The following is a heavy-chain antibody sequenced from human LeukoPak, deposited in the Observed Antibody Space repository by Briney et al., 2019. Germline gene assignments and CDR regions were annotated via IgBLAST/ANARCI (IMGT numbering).Heavy chain of an antibody. V-gene: IGHV1-2*02. J-gene: IGHJ4*02. D-gene: IGHD5-18*01. CDR3: AITAVDTAMEFDY. Sequence: ASVTVSCKASGYTFTGYYMHWVRQAPGQGLEWMGWINPNSGGTNYAQKFQGRVTMTRDTSISTAYMELSRLRSDDTAVYYCAITAVDTAMEFDYWGQGTLVTVSS. CDR1: GYTFTGYY. CDR2: INPNSGGT.